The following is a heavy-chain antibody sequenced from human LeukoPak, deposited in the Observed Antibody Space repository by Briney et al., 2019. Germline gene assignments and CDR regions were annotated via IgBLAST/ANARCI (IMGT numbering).Heavy chain of an antibody. CDR3: ATDSPIGAHYNY. D-gene: IGHD6-6*01. J-gene: IGHJ4*02. V-gene: IGHV1-24*01. CDR1: GYTFTGYY. CDR2: FDPEDGET. Sequence: ASVKVSCKASGYTFTGYYMHWVRQAPGKGLEWMGGFDPEDGETIYAQKFQGRVTMTEDTSTDTAYMELSSLRSEDTAVYYCATDSPIGAHYNYWGQGTLVTVSS.